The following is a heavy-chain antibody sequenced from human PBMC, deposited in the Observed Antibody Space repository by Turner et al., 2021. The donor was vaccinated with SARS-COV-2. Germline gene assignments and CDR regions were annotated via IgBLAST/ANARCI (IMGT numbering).Heavy chain of an antibody. D-gene: IGHD1-1*01. CDR2: KQYSGTD. CDR1: GGSSDTAGFF. J-gene: IGHJ4*02. Sequence: QLQLPCSGPGLVTLAQTLSLTCTVSGGSSDTAGFFWCWIRQVPGKVVELIGYKQYSGTDYYKESLQSRVVISLDNSKNQFYLKVNSVTAADAAVYYCARVITVHGGVWNDFDTWGQGTQVTVSS. CDR3: ARVITVHGGVWNDFDT. V-gene: IGHV4-31*03.